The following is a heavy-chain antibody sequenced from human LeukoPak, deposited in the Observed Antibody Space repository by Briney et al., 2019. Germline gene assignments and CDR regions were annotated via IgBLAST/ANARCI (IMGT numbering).Heavy chain of an antibody. D-gene: IGHD3-3*01. V-gene: IGHV3-74*01. J-gene: IGHJ6*02. CDR2: INSDGSIT. CDR1: GFTFTTYW. CDR3: ARDTIFGVVNTVQDYYYGMDV. Sequence: GGSLRLSCAASGFTFTTYWMHWVRQAPGKGLVWVSHINSDGSITSYADSVKGRFTISRDNSKNTLYLQMNSLRAEDTAVYYCARDTIFGVVNTVQDYYYGMDVWGQGTTVTVSS.